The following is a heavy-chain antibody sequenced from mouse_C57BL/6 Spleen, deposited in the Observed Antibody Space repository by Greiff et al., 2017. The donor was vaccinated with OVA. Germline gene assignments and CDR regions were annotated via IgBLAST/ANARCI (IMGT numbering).Heavy chain of an antibody. CDR1: GYSITSGYY. CDR3: ARGRLTGTGDY. J-gene: IGHJ2*01. Sequence: ESGPGLVKPSQSLSLTCSVTGYSITSGYYWNWIRQFPGNKLEWMGYISYDGSNNYNPSLKNRISITRDTSKNQVFLKLNAVTTEDTATYYCARGRLTGTGDYWGQGTTLTVSS. CDR2: ISYDGSN. V-gene: IGHV3-6*01. D-gene: IGHD4-1*01.